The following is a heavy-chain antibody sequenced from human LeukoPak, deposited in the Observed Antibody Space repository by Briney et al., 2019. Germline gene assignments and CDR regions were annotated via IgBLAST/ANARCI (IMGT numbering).Heavy chain of an antibody. CDR1: GGSISSYY. CDR3: ARSGYYGSGSYYNVDYYGMDV. J-gene: IGHJ6*02. CDR2: IYYSGST. Sequence: PSETLSLTCTVSGGSISSYYWRWIRQPPRKGLEWIGYIYYSGSTNYNPSLKSRVTISVDTSKNQFSLKLSSVTAADTAVYYCARSGYYGSGSYYNVDYYGMDVWGQGTTVTVSS. V-gene: IGHV4-59*08. D-gene: IGHD3-10*01.